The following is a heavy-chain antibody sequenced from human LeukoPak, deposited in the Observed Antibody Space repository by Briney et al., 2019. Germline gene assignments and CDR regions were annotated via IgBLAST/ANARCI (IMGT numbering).Heavy chain of an antibody. CDR3: ARAHIRFLEWLPYYNWFDP. Sequence: GGSLRLSCAASGFTVSSNYMSWVRQAPGKGLEWVSVIYSGGSTYYADSVKGRFTISRDNSKNTLYLQMNSLRAEDTAVYYCARAHIRFLEWLPYYNWFDPWGQGTLVTVSS. CDR2: IYSGGST. J-gene: IGHJ5*02. CDR1: GFTVSSNY. V-gene: IGHV3-53*01. D-gene: IGHD3-3*01.